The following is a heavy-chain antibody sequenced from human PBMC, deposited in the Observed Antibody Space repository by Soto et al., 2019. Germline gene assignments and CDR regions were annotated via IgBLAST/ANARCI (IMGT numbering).Heavy chain of an antibody. CDR1: GYTFTSYD. Sequence: QVQLVQSGAEVKKPGASVKVSCKASGYTFTSYDINWVRQATGQGLEWMGWMNPNSGNTGYSQKFQGRVTMTRNTAISRAYTELSSLGSEDTALYYRASTRSGDNVAYWGQGTLVTVSS. J-gene: IGHJ4*02. CDR3: ASTRSGDNVAY. V-gene: IGHV1-8*01. D-gene: IGHD4-17*01. CDR2: MNPNSGNT.